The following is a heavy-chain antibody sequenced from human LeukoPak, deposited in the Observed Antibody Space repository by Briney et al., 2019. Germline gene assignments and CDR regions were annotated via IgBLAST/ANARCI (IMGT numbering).Heavy chain of an antibody. V-gene: IGHV4-34*01. CDR2: INHSEST. D-gene: IGHD3-16*02. CDR1: GGSFSGYY. J-gene: IGHJ4*02. CDR3: ARGGYDYVWGSYRQSNPRFDY. Sequence: SETLSLTCAVYGGSFSGYYWSWIRQPPGKGLEWIGEINHSESTNYNPSLKSRVTISVDTSKNQFSLKLSSVTAADTAVYYCARGGYDYVWGSYRQSNPRFDYWGQGTLVTVSS.